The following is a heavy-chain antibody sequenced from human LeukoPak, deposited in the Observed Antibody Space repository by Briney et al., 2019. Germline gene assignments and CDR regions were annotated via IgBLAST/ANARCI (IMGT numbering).Heavy chain of an antibody. CDR2: IYSGGST. J-gene: IGHJ6*03. Sequence: GGSLRLSCAASGFTVSSNYMSWVRQAPGKGLEWVSVIYSGGSTYYADSVKGRFTISRDNSKNTLYLQMNSLRAEDTAVYYCARANSHYLTNYYYYYMDVWGKGTTVTVSS. V-gene: IGHV3-66*01. CDR1: GFTVSSNY. D-gene: IGHD4-11*01. CDR3: ARANSHYLTNYYYYYMDV.